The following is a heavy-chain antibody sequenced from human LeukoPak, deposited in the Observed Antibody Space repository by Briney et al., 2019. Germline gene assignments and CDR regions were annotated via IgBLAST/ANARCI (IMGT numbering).Heavy chain of an antibody. J-gene: IGHJ5*02. V-gene: IGHV3-23*01. CDR2: ISGSGGST. CDR3: AKDPPRNYDFWSAFTAEPSRTFP. D-gene: IGHD3-3*01. CDR1: GFTFSSYA. Sequence: GGSLRLSCAASGFTFSSYAMSWVRQAPGKGLEWVSAISGSGGSTYYADSVKGRFTISRDNSKNTLYLQMNSLRAEDTAVYYCAKDPPRNYDFWSAFTAEPSRTFPWGQGTLVTVSS.